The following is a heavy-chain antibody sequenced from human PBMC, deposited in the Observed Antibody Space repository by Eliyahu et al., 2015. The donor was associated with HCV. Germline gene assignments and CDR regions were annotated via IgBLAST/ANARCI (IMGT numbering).Heavy chain of an antibody. J-gene: IGHJ5*02. CDR2: IYWNDDK. V-gene: IGHV2-5*01. CDR1: GFSLSTSGVG. Sequence: QITLKESGPTLVKPTQTLTLTCTFSGFSLSTSGVGVGWIRQPPGKALEWLALIYWNDDKRYSPSLKSRLTITKDASKNQVVLTMTNMDPVDTATYFCALTSPERDHLVPTPGAWFGPWGQGTLVTVSS. D-gene: IGHD2-2*01. CDR3: ALTSPERDHLVPTPGAWFGP.